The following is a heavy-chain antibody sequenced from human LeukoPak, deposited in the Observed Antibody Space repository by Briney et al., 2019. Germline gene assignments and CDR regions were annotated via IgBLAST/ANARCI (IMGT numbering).Heavy chain of an antibody. CDR1: GDSITSDY. V-gene: IGHV3-66*01. CDR3: ARGETGSGWYTWHFDL. D-gene: IGHD6-19*01. J-gene: IGHJ2*01. CDR2: IYSGGTT. Sequence: PSETLSLTYSVSGDSITSDYWSWVRQAPGKGLEWVSVIYSGGTTYYADSVKGRFTISRDNSKNTLYLQMNSLRAEDTAVYYCARGETGSGWYTWHFDLWGRGTLVTVSS.